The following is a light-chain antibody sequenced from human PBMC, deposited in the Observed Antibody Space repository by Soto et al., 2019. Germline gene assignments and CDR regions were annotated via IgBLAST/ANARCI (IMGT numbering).Light chain of an antibody. V-gene: IGLV2-14*01. J-gene: IGLJ1*01. CDR3: SLYTSRSTLV. CDR2: EVS. CDR1: SSDVGGYNY. Sequence: QSALTQPASVSGSPGQSITISCTGTSSDVGGYNYVSWYQQHPGKAPKLMIYEVSNRPAGVYNRFSGSKSGNKASLTISGLQAEGEAGYYCSLYTSRSTLVFGTGTKVTVL.